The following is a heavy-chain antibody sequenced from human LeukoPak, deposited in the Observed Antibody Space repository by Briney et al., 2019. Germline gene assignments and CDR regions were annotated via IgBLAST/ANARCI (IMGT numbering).Heavy chain of an antibody. CDR1: GGSFSGYY. J-gene: IGHJ6*03. D-gene: IGHD3-22*01. V-gene: IGHV4-34*01. CDR2: INHSVIT. Sequence: SGTLSLTCAVYGGSFSGYYWSWIRQPPGKGLEWIGEINHSVITNYNPSLKSRVTISVDTSKNQFSLKLSSVTAADTAVYYCARGPTDYYDSSGYYHTPYYYYMDVWGKGTTVTVSS. CDR3: ARGPTDYYDSSGYYHTPYYYYMDV.